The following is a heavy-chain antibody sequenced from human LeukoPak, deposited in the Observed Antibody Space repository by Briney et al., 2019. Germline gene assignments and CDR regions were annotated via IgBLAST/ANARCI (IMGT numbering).Heavy chain of an antibody. V-gene: IGHV3-21*01. J-gene: IGHJ6*02. CDR2: ISSSSSYI. CDR1: GFTFSSYS. D-gene: IGHD4-17*01. CDR3: ARGPYGDYVFGGVYGMDV. Sequence: GGSLRLSCAASGFTFSSYSMNWVRQAPGKGLEWVSSISSSSSYIYYADSVKGRFTISRDNAKNSLYLQMNSLRAEDTAVYYCARGPYGDYVFGGVYGMDVWGQGTTVTVSS.